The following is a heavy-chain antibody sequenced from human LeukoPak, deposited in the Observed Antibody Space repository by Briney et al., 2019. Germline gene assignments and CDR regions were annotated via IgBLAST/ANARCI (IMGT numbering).Heavy chain of an antibody. CDR1: GKTLSDLS. J-gene: IGHJ4*02. Sequence: ASVKVSCKVSGKTLSDLSIHWLRQPPGKGLEWLGGSDPEDGERIYAQMFQGRVAMTEDTSIDTAYMELSSLRSEDTAVYYCVTGFTTVAVDYFDYWGQGTLVTVSP. CDR2: SDPEDGER. CDR3: VTGFTTVAVDYFDY. V-gene: IGHV1-24*01. D-gene: IGHD1-1*01.